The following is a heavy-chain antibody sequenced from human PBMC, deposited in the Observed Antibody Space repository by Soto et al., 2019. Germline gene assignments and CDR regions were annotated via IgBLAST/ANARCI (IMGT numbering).Heavy chain of an antibody. CDR1: GDVFRSYG. D-gene: IGHD2-8*01. V-gene: IGHV1-69*13. J-gene: IGHJ6*02. CDR2: IIPISGTT. Sequence: SVKVSCKASGDVFRSYGINWVRQAPGQGLEWMGGIIPISGTTNYAQKFQGRVAITADESTDTVYMELSRLRSEDTAVYFCARVRCFNGLCHTADYGMDVWGQGTTVTSP. CDR3: ARVRCFNGLCHTADYGMDV.